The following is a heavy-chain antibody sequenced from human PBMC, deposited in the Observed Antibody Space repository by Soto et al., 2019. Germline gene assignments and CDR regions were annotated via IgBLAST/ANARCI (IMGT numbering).Heavy chain of an antibody. Sequence: QVQLVESGGGVVQPGRSLRLSCAASGFTFSSYGMHWVRQAPGKGLEWVSVISYDGSNKYYADSVKGRFTISRDNSKNTLYLQMNSLRAEDPAVYYCAITGGMTNRFDSWGQGTLVTVS. CDR1: GFTFSSYG. V-gene: IGHV3-30*03. CDR2: ISYDGSNK. D-gene: IGHD7-27*01. CDR3: AITGGMTNRFDS. J-gene: IGHJ4*02.